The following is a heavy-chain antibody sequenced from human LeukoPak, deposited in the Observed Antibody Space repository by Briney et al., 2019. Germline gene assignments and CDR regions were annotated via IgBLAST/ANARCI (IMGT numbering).Heavy chain of an antibody. D-gene: IGHD2-15*01. Sequence: GGSLRLSCAASGFTFSSYAMHWVRQAPGKGLEWVAVISYDGSNKYYADSVKGRFTISRDNSKNTLYLQMNSLRAEDTAVYYCARVGVGPYFDYWGQGTLVTVSS. J-gene: IGHJ4*02. V-gene: IGHV3-30*04. CDR2: ISYDGSNK. CDR1: GFTFSSYA. CDR3: ARVGVGPYFDY.